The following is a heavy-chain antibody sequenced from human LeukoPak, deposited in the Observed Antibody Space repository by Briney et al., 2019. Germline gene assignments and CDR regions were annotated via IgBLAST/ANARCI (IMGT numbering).Heavy chain of an antibody. Sequence: PGGSLRLSCAASGFTFSSYGMSWVRQAPGKGLEWVSVIYGARSTYYADSVKGRFTISRDNSKNTLYLQMNSLRAEDTAVYYCAKNGAYYYYYYMDVWGKGTTVTVSS. CDR3: AKNGAYYYYYYMDV. J-gene: IGHJ6*03. V-gene: IGHV3-23*03. CDR1: GFTFSSYG. CDR2: IYGARST. D-gene: IGHD2-8*01.